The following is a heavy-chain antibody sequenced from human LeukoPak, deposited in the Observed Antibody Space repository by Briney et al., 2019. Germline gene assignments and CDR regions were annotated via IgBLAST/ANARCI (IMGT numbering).Heavy chain of an antibody. CDR1: GFTFSSYA. Sequence: PGGSLRLSCSASGFTFSSYAMHWVRQDPGKGLEYVSAISSNGGSTYYADSVKGRYTISRDNSKSTLYLQMSSLRAEDTAVYYCARGGVVVAAISRPHSYGMDVWGQGTTVTVSS. D-gene: IGHD2-15*01. CDR2: ISSNGGST. CDR3: ARGGVVVAAISRPHSYGMDV. J-gene: IGHJ6*02. V-gene: IGHV3-64D*06.